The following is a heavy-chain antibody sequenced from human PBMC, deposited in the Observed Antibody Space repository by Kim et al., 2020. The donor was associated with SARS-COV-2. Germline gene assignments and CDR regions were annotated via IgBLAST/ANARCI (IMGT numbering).Heavy chain of an antibody. V-gene: IGHV5-10-1*01. D-gene: IGHD2-15*01. J-gene: IGHJ6*02. CDR1: GYSFTSYW. Sequence: GESLKISCKGSGYSFTSYWISWVRQMPGKGLEWMGRIDPSDSYTNYSPSFQGHVTISADKSISTAYLQWSSLKASDTAMYYCARHSLPYCSGGSCYSTKDGGDDISSYSMDVSGQGTTVSASS. CDR3: ARHSLPYCSGGSCYSTKDGGDDISSYSMDV. CDR2: IDPSDSYT.